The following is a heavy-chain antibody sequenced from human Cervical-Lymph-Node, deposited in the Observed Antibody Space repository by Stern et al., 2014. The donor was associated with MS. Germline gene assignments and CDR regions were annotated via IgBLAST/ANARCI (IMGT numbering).Heavy chain of an antibody. CDR3: ARVVVLAGSRWFDP. CDR2: IYYTGST. V-gene: IGHV4-59*01. J-gene: IGHJ5*02. CDR1: GDSISGNY. Sequence: QVQLQESGPGLVKPSETLSLTCTASGDSISGNYWSWIRQPPGKGLEWIGYIYYTGSTSYNPSLKSRVTISIDSSKTQFSLSLNSVTAADTAVYYCARVVVLAGSRWFDPWGQGILVSVSS. D-gene: IGHD2-15*01.